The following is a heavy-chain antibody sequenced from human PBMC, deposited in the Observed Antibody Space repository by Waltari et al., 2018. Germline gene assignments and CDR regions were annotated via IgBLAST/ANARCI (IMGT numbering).Heavy chain of an antibody. Sequence: QVQLVESGGGVVQPGRSLRLSCAASGFTFSDYGMPWVRQAPGKGLEWVAVIWYDGSNKYYADSVKGRFTISRDNSKNTLYLQMNSLRAEDTAVYYCARDNGSGSYYAPGYWGQGTLVTVSS. J-gene: IGHJ4*02. D-gene: IGHD3-10*01. CDR1: GFTFSDYG. CDR3: ARDNGSGSYYAPGY. V-gene: IGHV3-33*01. CDR2: IWYDGSNK.